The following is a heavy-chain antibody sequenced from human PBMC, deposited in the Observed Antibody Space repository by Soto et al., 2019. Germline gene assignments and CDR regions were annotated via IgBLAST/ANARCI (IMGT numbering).Heavy chain of an antibody. Sequence: PGGSLRLSCAASGFTFSSYAMHWVRQAPGKGLEYVSVISSNGGSTYYANSVKGRFTISRDNSKNTLYLQMNSLRDEDTAVYYCAREEVYYYYYGMDVWGQGTTVTVSS. V-gene: IGHV3-64*01. J-gene: IGHJ6*02. CDR3: AREEVYYYYYGMDV. CDR1: GFTFSSYA. CDR2: ISSNGGST.